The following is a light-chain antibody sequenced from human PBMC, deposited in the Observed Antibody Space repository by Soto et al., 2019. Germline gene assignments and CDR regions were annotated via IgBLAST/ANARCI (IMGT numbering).Light chain of an antibody. J-gene: IGLJ3*02. CDR3: VLYMGSGIWV. CDR1: SGSVSTTHD. V-gene: IGLV8-61*01. Sequence: VVTQEPSFSVSPGGTVTLTCGLSSGSVSTTHDPSWYQQTPGQAPRTLIYSTSTRSSGVPDRFSGSILGNKAALTITGAQADDESNYYCVLYMGSGIWVFGGGTKLTVL. CDR2: STS.